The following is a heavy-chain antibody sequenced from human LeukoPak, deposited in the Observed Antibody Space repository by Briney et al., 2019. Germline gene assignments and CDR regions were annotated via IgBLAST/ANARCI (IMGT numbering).Heavy chain of an antibody. D-gene: IGHD3-22*01. CDR2: ISAYNGNT. CDR1: GYTFTSYY. Sequence: ASVKVSCKASGYTFTSYYMHWVRQAPGQGLEWMGWISAYNGNTNYAQKLQGRVTMTTDTSTSTAYMELRSLRSDDTAVYYCARAPSDYYDSSGYPTGYWGQGTLVTVSS. J-gene: IGHJ4*02. CDR3: ARAPSDYYDSSGYPTGY. V-gene: IGHV1-18*04.